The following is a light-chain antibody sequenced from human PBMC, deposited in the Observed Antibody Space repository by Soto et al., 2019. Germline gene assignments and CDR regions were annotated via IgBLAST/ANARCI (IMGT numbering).Light chain of an antibody. Sequence: IHMTHSPSSLSESFGDIVTMSFRPSQNIKRYLSWYQQKPGEAPKLLISAAFSLQSGVPSRFSGSGSGTDFTLIISSLQPEDFATYFCQQSYSIPWTFGQGTKVDIK. CDR2: AAF. CDR1: QNIKRY. V-gene: IGKV1-39*01. CDR3: QQSYSIPWT. J-gene: IGKJ1*01.